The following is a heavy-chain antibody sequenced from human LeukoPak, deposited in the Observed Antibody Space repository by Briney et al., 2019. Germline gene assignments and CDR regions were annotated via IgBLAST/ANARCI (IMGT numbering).Heavy chain of an antibody. CDR1: GYSFTTYW. V-gene: IGHV5-51*01. CDR2: IYPGDSDT. D-gene: IGHD3-22*01. J-gene: IGHJ4*02. CDR3: ARRAHYFDGCGYYGGFDY. Sequence: GESLKISCKGSGYSFTTYWIGWVRQMPGKGLEWMAIIYPGDSDTRYSPSFQGQVTISADKSISTAYLQRSSLKASDTAIYYCARRAHYFDGCGYYGGFDYWGQGTLVTVSS.